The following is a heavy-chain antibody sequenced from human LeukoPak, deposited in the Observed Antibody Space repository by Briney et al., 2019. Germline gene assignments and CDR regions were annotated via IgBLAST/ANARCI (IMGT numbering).Heavy chain of an antibody. CDR2: ISPNSGAT. D-gene: IGHD5-18*01. CDR1: GYTFTGYY. CDR3: ARGRPIVWVEPATVHDY. Sequence: ASVKVSCKASGYTFTGYYIHWVRQAPGQGLEWMGWISPNSGATNYAEKFQDRVTMTLDTSITTAYMEIRRLTSDDTALYYCARGRPIVWVEPATVHDYWGQGILVTVSS. J-gene: IGHJ4*02. V-gene: IGHV1-2*02.